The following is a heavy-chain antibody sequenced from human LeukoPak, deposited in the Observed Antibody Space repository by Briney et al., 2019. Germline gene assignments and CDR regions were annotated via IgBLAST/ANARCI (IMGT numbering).Heavy chain of an antibody. D-gene: IGHD4-23*01. CDR2: LKGVGSEK. V-gene: IGHV3-7*04. Sequence: GGSLRLSCAAPGFTFSTFWMSWVGRAPGKGLGGVGNLKGVGSEKYNADSAKGRFTNSSDNAKDSLDLQMSGLRAEDTAVHYCARGVGNTFDYWGQGTLVTVCS. J-gene: IGHJ4*02. CDR1: GFTFSTFW. CDR3: ARGVGNTFDY.